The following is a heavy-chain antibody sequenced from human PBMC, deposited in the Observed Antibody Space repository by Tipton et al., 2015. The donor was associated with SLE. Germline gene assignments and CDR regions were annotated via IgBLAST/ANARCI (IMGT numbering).Heavy chain of an antibody. D-gene: IGHD2-15*01. CDR2: IYGGGST. V-gene: IGHV3-53*05. J-gene: IGHJ4*02. CDR3: AREECSGGSCFDF. Sequence: SLRLSCAASGFTVSSNYMSWVRQAPGKGLEWVSVIYGGGSTYYADSVKGRFPISRDNSKNTLYLQMNSLRAEDTAVYFCAREECSGGSCFDFWGQGTLVTVSS. CDR1: GFTVSSNY.